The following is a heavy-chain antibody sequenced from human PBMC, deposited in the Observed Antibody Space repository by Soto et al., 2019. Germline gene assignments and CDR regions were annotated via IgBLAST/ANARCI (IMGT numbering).Heavy chain of an antibody. CDR3: ARWREYDILTGYVYYYYYGMDV. CDR2: INHSGST. Sequence: SETLSLTCTVYGGSFSGYYWSWIRQPPGKGLEWIGEINHSGSTNYNPSLMSRVTISVDTSKNQFSLKLSSVTAADTAVYYCARWREYDILTGYVYYYYYGMDVWGQGTTVTVSS. CDR1: GGSFSGYY. D-gene: IGHD3-9*01. V-gene: IGHV4-34*01. J-gene: IGHJ6*02.